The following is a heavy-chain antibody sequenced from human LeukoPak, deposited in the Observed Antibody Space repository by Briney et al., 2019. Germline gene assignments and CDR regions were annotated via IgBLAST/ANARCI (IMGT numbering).Heavy chain of an antibody. CDR3: AKDPNPWVVPEYYFDY. D-gene: IGHD2-2*01. V-gene: IGHV3-30*02. CDR2: IRYDGSNK. Sequence: GGSLRLSCAASGFTFSSYGMHWVRQAPGKGLEWVAFIRYDGSNKYYADSVKGRFTISRDNSKNTLYLQMNSLRAEDTAVYYCAKDPNPWVVPEYYFDYWGQGTLVTVSS. J-gene: IGHJ4*02. CDR1: GFTFSSYG.